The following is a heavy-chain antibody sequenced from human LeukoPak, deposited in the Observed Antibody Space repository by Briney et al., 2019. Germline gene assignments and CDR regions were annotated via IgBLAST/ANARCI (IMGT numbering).Heavy chain of an antibody. CDR1: GFTFSSYA. Sequence: PGGSLRLSCAASGFTFSSYAMSWVRQAPGKGLEWVSAISSSGGSTYYADSVKGRFTISRDNSKNTLYLQMNSLRAEDTAVYYCAKVRRELLLFDYWGQGTLVTVSS. CDR3: AKVRRELLLFDY. CDR2: ISSSGGST. V-gene: IGHV3-23*01. J-gene: IGHJ4*02. D-gene: IGHD1-26*01.